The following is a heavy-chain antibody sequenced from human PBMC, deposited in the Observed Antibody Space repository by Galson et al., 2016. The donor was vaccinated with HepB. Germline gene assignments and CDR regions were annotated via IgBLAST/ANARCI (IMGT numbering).Heavy chain of an antibody. CDR3: ARGAHYGSGRYYFDY. Sequence: SLRLSCAASGFSFSTYAIHWVRQAPGKGLEWAAVIWYDGSNKFYADSVKGRFTLSRDNSKNKVLLQMNGLRVDDTAVYYCARGAHYGSGRYYFDYWGQGTLVTVSS. CDR2: IWYDGSNK. D-gene: IGHD3-10*01. V-gene: IGHV3-33*01. CDR1: GFSFSTYA. J-gene: IGHJ4*02.